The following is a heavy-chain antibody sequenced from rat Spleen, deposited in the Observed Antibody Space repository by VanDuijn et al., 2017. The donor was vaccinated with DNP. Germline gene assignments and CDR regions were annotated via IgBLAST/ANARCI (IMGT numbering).Heavy chain of an antibody. CDR3: ARSDSYGFPY. Sequence: EVQLVESGGGLVQPGRSLKVSCVASGFTFNNYWMSWIRQAPGKGLEWVASITNTGGSIYYPDTVKGRFTIFRDSGKISLHLQMDSLRSEDTATYYCARSDSYGFPYWGQGTLVTVSS. J-gene: IGHJ3*01. CDR1: GFTFNNYW. CDR2: ITNTGGSI. D-gene: IGHD1-2*01. V-gene: IGHV5-31*01.